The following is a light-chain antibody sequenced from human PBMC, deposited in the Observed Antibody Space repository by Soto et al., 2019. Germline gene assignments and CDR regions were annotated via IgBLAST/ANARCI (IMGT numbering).Light chain of an antibody. CDR3: QQSYTTPPYS. CDR2: AAS. J-gene: IGKJ2*01. V-gene: IGKV1-39*01. Sequence: IRLTQSPTSLIASVGDRVTITCQASQYVGNYLNWYQQRPGKAPKLLIYAASSLESGVPSRFTARASGTEFTLTISSLQPEDSATYYCQQSYTTPPYSFGQGTKLEIK. CDR1: QYVGNY.